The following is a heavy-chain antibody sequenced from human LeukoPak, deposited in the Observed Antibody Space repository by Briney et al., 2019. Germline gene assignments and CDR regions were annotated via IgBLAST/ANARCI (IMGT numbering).Heavy chain of an antibody. V-gene: IGHV4-59*01. Sequence: SETLTLTCTVSGGSISSYYWSWIRQPPGKGLEWIGDIYYSGSTNYNPSLKSRVTISVDTSKNQFSLKLSSVTAADTAVYYCARVGNDFWSGPYYYYYMDVWGKGTTVTVSS. J-gene: IGHJ6*03. D-gene: IGHD3-3*01. CDR2: IYYSGST. CDR1: GGSISSYY. CDR3: ARVGNDFWSGPYYYYYMDV.